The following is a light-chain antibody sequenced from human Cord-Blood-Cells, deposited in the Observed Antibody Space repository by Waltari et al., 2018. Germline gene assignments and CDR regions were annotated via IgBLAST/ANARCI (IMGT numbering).Light chain of an antibody. V-gene: IGKV1-39*01. CDR1: QSISSY. CDR3: QQSYSTPIT. J-gene: IGKJ5*01. CDR2: AAS. Sequence: DIQMTQSPSSLSASVGDRVTITCRASQSISSYLNWYQQKPGKAPKLLIYAASSLQSWVPSRCSGSGSGTDFTLTISSLQPEDFATYYCQQSYSTPITFGQGTRLEIK.